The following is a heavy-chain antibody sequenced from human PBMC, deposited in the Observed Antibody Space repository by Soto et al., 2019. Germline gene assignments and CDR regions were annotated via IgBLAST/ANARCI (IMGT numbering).Heavy chain of an antibody. Sequence: ASVKVSCKASGYTFTRYDINWVRPATGQRLEWMGWMNPNSGNTGYAQKFQGRVTMTRNTSISTAYMELSSLRSEDTAVYYCARRYSGYKTNYYYYYMDVWSKGTTVTVSS. CDR3: ARRYSGYKTNYYYYYMDV. V-gene: IGHV1-8*01. J-gene: IGHJ6*03. CDR1: GYTFTRYD. D-gene: IGHD5-12*01. CDR2: MNPNSGNT.